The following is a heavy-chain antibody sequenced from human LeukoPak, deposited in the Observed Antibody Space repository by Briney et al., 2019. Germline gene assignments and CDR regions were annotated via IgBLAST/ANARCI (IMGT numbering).Heavy chain of an antibody. V-gene: IGHV3-7*01. Sequence: GSLRLSCAASGFTFSRYWMSWVRQVPRKGLEWVANIKQDGGEIYYVDSVKGRFTISRDNAKNSLYLQMNSLRAEDTAVYYCARVRYYYDSSGYMTLDYWGQGTLVTVSS. D-gene: IGHD3-22*01. CDR3: ARVRYYYDSSGYMTLDY. CDR1: GFTFSRYW. CDR2: IKQDGGEI. J-gene: IGHJ4*02.